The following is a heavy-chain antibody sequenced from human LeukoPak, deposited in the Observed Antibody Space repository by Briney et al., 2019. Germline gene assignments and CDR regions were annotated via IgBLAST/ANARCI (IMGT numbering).Heavy chain of an antibody. CDR3: ARDSAYYGSIMLDAFDV. CDR2: MDTSGTA. D-gene: IGHD3-10*01. Sequence: PSGTLSLTCTISGGSITNYYWSWIRQSAGKGLEWIGRMDTSGTANNNPSLHSRVTLSLDTSKKQFSLKLRSVTAADTALYFCARDSAYYGSIMLDAFDVWGRGTLVTVSS. CDR1: GGSITNYY. V-gene: IGHV4-4*07. J-gene: IGHJ3*01.